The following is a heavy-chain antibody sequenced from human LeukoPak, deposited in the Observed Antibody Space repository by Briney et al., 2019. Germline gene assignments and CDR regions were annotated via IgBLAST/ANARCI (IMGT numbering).Heavy chain of an antibody. D-gene: IGHD5-18*01. J-gene: IGHJ4*02. V-gene: IGHV1-2*02. CDR3: AREDTAMVTDY. Sequence: GSVTVSCTASGYTFTGYYMHWVRQAPGQGLEWMGWINPNSGGTNYAQKFQGRVTMTRDTSISTAYMELSRLRSDDTAVYYCAREDTAMVTDYWGQGTLVTVSS. CDR2: INPNSGGT. CDR1: GYTFTGYY.